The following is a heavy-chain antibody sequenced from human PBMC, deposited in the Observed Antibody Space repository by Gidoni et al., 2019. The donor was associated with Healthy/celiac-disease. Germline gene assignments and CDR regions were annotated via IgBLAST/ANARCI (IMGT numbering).Heavy chain of an antibody. Sequence: EVQLLESGGGVVQSGASLILLCAASGFTFSSYAMSWVRQAPGKGLEWVSAISGSGGSTYYADSVKGRFTISRDNSKNTLYLQMNSLRAEDTAVYYCAKGSSSWMDHFDYWGQGTLVTVSS. CDR1: GFTFSSYA. V-gene: IGHV3-23*01. J-gene: IGHJ4*02. D-gene: IGHD6-13*01. CDR2: ISGSGGST. CDR3: AKGSSSWMDHFDY.